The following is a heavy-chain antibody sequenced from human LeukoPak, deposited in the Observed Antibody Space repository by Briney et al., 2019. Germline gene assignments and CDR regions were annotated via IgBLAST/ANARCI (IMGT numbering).Heavy chain of an antibody. CDR2: IDYSGST. V-gene: IGHV4-59*02. CDR3: ARGSGTTGTIYMDV. J-gene: IGHJ6*03. D-gene: IGHD1-1*01. CDR1: GGSVRPYF. Sequence: KPSETLSLTCTVPGGSVRPYFWNWIRQSPGKGQEWLAFIDYSGSTSYNPSLNSRATISTDTSKSQFSLRLSSVTAADTAVYYCARGSGTTGTIYMDVWGKGITVTVSS.